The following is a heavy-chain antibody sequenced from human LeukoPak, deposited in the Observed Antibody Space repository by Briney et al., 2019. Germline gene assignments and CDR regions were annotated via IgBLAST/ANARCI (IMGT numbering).Heavy chain of an antibody. CDR3: ARAAYSSTWYSRYFDL. V-gene: IGHV3-30*02. CDR2: IRYDGSNT. CDR1: GFTFNNYG. Sequence: GGSLRLSCAASGFTFNNYGMHWVRQAPGKGLEWLAFIRYDGSNTYYADSVKGRFTVSRDDSKNTLYLQMNSLRGDDTAVYYCARAAYSSTWYSRYFDLWGRGTLVTVSS. D-gene: IGHD6-13*01. J-gene: IGHJ2*01.